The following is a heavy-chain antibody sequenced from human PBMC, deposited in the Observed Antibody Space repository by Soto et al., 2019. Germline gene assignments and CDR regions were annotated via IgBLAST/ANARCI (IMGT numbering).Heavy chain of an antibody. V-gene: IGHV3-33*01. CDR3: ERDLIVSSVRLLLRVGGMDV. CDR2: IWYDGSNK. CDR1: GFTFSSYG. Sequence: QVQLVESGGGVVQPGRSLRLSCAASGFTFSSYGMHWVRQAPGKGLEWVAVIWYDGSNKYYADSVKGRFTISRDNSKNTLYLQMNSLRAEDTAVYYCERDLIVSSVRLLLRVGGMDVWGQGTTVTVSS. J-gene: IGHJ6*02. D-gene: IGHD3-3*01.